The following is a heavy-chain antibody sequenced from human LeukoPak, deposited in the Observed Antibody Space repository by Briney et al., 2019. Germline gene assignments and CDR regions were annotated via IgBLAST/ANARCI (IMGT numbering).Heavy chain of an antibody. CDR1: GFTFSSYG. V-gene: IGHV3-30*18. D-gene: IGHD3-10*01. J-gene: IGHJ6*02. Sequence: GGSLRLSCAASGFTFSSYGMHWVRQAPGKGLEWVAVISYDGSNKYYADSVKGRFTISRDNSKNTLYLQMNSLRAEDTAVYYCAKDRGHSGSYLYYYYGMDVWGQGTTVTVSS. CDR3: AKDRGHSGSYLYYYYGMDV. CDR2: ISYDGSNK.